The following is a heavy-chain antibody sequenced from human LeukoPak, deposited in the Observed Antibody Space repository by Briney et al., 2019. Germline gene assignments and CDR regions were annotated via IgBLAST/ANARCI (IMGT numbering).Heavy chain of an antibody. D-gene: IGHD2-15*01. V-gene: IGHV1-2*02. CDR1: GYTFTGYY. J-gene: IGHJ4*02. CDR3: ARDLEGYCSGGTCYFAY. Sequence: ASVKVSCKASGYTFTGYYMHWVRQAPGQGLEWMGWINPNSGGTNYAQKFQGRVTMIRDTSISTAYMELSSLRSDDTAGYYCARDLEGYCSGGTCYFAYWGQGTLVTVSS. CDR2: INPNSGGT.